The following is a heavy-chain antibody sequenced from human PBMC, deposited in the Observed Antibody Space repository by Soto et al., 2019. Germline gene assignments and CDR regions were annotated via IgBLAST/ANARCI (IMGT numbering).Heavy chain of an antibody. V-gene: IGHV3-23*01. D-gene: IGHD6-6*01. CDR2: ISGSGGST. Sequence: GGSLRLSCAASGFTFSSYAMSWVRQAPGKGLEWVSAISGSGGSTYYADSVKGRFTISRDNSKNTLYLQMNSLRAEDTAVYYCATRLFRSIAALSLYYYMDVWGKGTTVTVSS. J-gene: IGHJ6*03. CDR3: ATRLFRSIAALSLYYYMDV. CDR1: GFTFSSYA.